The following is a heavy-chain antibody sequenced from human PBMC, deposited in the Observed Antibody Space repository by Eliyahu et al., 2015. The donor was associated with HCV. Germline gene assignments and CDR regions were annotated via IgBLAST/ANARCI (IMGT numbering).Heavy chain of an antibody. CDR1: GFTFSXYX. D-gene: IGHD3-3*01. CDR3: ARFRSRFLEPFKQRYYYYGMDV. Sequence: EVQLVESGGGLXQPGGSLXLSCAASGFTFSXYXLXWXRQAXGKGLEWVAKXKQDGSEKYYVDSVKGRFTISRDNAKNSLYLQMNSLRAEDTAVYYCARFRSRFLEPFKQRYYYYGMDVWGQGTTVTVSS. J-gene: IGHJ6*02. CDR2: XKQDGSEK. V-gene: IGHV3-7*03.